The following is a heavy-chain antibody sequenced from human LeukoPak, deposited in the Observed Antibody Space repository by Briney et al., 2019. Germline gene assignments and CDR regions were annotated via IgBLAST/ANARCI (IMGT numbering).Heavy chain of an antibody. D-gene: IGHD3-10*01. CDR2: ISFDGYHQ. J-gene: IGHJ4*02. V-gene: IGHV3-30*18. CDR1: GFSLRSFA. CDR3: VKDFYGSGSPPHFDF. Sequence: GGSLRLSCAASGFSLRSFAMHWVRQAPGKGLEWVALISFDGYHQFYADSVKGRFIISRDNAENTFYLQMNSLRVEDTALYYCVKDFYGSGSPPHFDFWGQGTLVPVS.